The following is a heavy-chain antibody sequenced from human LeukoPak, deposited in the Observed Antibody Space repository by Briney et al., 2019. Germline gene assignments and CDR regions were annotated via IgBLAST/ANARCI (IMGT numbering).Heavy chain of an antibody. Sequence: ASVKVSCKASGGTFSSYAISWVRQAPGQGLEWMGGIIPIFGTANYAQKFQGRVTITADESTSTAYMEVSSLRSEDTAVYYCATSIRFLEWLPPSGYMDVWGKGPRSPSP. D-gene: IGHD3-3*01. CDR2: IIPIFGTA. CDR3: ATSIRFLEWLPPSGYMDV. J-gene: IGHJ6*03. CDR1: GGTFSSYA. V-gene: IGHV1-69*13.